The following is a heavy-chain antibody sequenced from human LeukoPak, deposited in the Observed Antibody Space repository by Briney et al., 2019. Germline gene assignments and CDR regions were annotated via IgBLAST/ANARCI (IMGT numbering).Heavy chain of an antibody. CDR3: ARDGLAVAGTVYYYGMDV. CDR1: GFTVSSNY. J-gene: IGHJ6*02. D-gene: IGHD6-19*01. Sequence: GGSLRLSCAASGFTVSSNYMSWVRQAPGKGLEWVSVIYSGGSTYYADSVKGRFTISRDNSKNTLYLQMNSLRAEGTAVYYCARDGLAVAGTVYYYGMDVWGQGTTVTVSS. CDR2: IYSGGST. V-gene: IGHV3-66*01.